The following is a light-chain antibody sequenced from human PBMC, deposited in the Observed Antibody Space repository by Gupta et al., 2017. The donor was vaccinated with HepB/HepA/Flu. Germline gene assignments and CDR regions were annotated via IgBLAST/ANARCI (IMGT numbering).Light chain of an antibody. V-gene: IGLV3-21*03. Sequence: SYVLTQPPSMSVAPGKTASITCGGNNIGSKSVHWYQQKPGQAPVLVVYDDSDRPSGIPERFSGSNSGNTATLTISRVEAGDEADYYCQVWDSSFDHVIFGGGTKLTVL. CDR1: NIGSKS. J-gene: IGLJ2*01. CDR3: QVWDSSFDHVI. CDR2: DDS.